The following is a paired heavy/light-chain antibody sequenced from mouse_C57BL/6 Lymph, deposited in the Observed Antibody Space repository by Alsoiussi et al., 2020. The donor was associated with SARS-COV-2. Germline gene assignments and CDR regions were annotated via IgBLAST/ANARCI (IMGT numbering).Light chain of an antibody. CDR1: QSVSTSSYSY. CDR3: QHSWEIPWT. CDR2: YAS. V-gene: IGKV3-7*01. Sequence: DIVLTQSPASLAVSLGQRATISCRASQSVSTSSYSYMHWYQQKPGQPPKLLIKYASNLESGVPARFSGSGSGTDFTLNIHPVEEEDTATYYCQHSWEIPWTFGGGTKLEIK. J-gene: IGKJ1*01.
Heavy chain of an antibody. Sequence: EVQLQQSVAELVRPGASVKLSCTASGFNIKNTYMHWVKQRPEQGLEWIGRIDPANGNTKYAPKFQGKATITADTSSNTAYLQLSSLTSEDTAIYYCAREGSGTGSYWGQGTLVTVSA. J-gene: IGHJ3*01. CDR2: IDPANGNT. D-gene: IGHD1-3*01. CDR1: GFNIKNTY. CDR3: AREGSGTGSY. V-gene: IGHV14-3*01.